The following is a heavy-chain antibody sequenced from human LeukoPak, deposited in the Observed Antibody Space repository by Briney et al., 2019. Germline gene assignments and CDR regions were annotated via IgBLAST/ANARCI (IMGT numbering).Heavy chain of an antibody. CDR1: GGSFSGYY. V-gene: IGHV4-34*01. D-gene: IGHD6-19*01. CDR3: ARGTGIAVAGTVGGFDP. J-gene: IGHJ5*02. CDR2: INHSGST. Sequence: SETLSLTCAVYGGSFSGYYWSWIRQPPGKGLEWIGEINHSGSTNYNPSLKSRVTISVDTSKNQFSLKLSSVTAADTAVYYCARGTGIAVAGTVGGFDPWGQETLVTVSS.